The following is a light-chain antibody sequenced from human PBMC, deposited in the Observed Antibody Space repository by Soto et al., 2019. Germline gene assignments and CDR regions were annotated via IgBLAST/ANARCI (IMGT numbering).Light chain of an antibody. CDR1: SSDVGGYNY. V-gene: IGLV2-14*01. CDR3: SSYTSSSTLVL. Sequence: QSALTQPASVCGSPGQSITISCTGTSSDVGGYNYVSWYQQHPGKAPKLMIYDVTNRPSGVSNRFSGSKSGNTASLTISGLQAEDEADYYCSSYTSSSTLVLFGGGTKLTVL. CDR2: DVT. J-gene: IGLJ2*01.